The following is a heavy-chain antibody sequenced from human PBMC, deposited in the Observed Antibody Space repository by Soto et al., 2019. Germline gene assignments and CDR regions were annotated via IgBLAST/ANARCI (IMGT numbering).Heavy chain of an antibody. CDR2: IYPGDSDT. CDR3: ARQTVRITGTFPDAFDI. V-gene: IGHV5-51*01. D-gene: IGHD1-20*01. J-gene: IGHJ3*02. CDR1: GYSFTSYW. Sequence: RGESLKISCKGSGYSFTSYWIGWVRQMPGKGLEWMGIIYPGDSDTRYSPSFQGQVTISADKSISTAYLQWSSLKASDTAMYYCARQTVRITGTFPDAFDIWGQGTMVTVSS.